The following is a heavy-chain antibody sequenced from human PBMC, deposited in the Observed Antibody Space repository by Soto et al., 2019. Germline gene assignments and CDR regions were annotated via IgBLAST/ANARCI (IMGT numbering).Heavy chain of an antibody. CDR3: ASPDEISYYDSSNPTTLYYFDY. V-gene: IGHV1-69*13. CDR1: GGTFSSYG. Sequence: SVKVSCKASGGTFSSYGSSWVRQAPGQGLEWMGGIIPIFGTANYAQKFQGRVTITADESTSTAYMELSSLRSEDTAVYYCASPDEISYYDSSNPTTLYYFDYWGQGTLVTVSS. CDR2: IIPIFGTA. D-gene: IGHD3-22*01. J-gene: IGHJ4*02.